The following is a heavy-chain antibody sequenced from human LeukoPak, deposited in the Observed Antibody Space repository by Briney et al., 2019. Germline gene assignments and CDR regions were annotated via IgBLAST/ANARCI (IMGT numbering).Heavy chain of an antibody. CDR3: ARSGYCSGGTCYEDFDH. Sequence: GGSLRLSCVASEFTFTTYWMSWVRQAPGKGLEWVANIKQDGSEKYYVDSVKGRFTISRDNAKNSLFLQMNSLRVEDAAVYYCARSGYCSGGTCYEDFDHWGQGTLVTVSS. J-gene: IGHJ4*02. CDR1: EFTFTTYW. D-gene: IGHD2-15*01. V-gene: IGHV3-7*01. CDR2: IKQDGSEK.